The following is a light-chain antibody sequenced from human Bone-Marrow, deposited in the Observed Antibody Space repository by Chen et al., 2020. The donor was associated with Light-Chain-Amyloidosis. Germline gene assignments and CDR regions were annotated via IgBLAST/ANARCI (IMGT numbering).Light chain of an antibody. J-gene: IGKJ1*01. CDR1: QGISSY. CDR3: QQYHTYPPWT. CDR2: AVS. V-gene: IGKV1-9*01. Sequence: DIQLTQSPSFLFASVGDRVTITCRASQGISSYLAWYQERPGKAPNLLIYAVSTLESGVPSRFSGSGSGTEFALTISSLQSEDLATYFCQQYHTYPPWTFGQGTKVEIK.